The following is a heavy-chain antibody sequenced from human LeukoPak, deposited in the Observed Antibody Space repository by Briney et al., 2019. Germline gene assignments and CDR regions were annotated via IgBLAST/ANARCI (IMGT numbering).Heavy chain of an antibody. Sequence: ASVKVSCKASGYTFTGYYMHWVRQAPGQGLEWMGWINPNSGGTNHAQKFQGRVTMTRDTSISTAYMELSRLRSDDTAVYYCARDGSEGYYDYWGQGTLVTVSS. D-gene: IGHD6-19*01. CDR2: INPNSGGT. J-gene: IGHJ4*02. V-gene: IGHV1-2*02. CDR1: GYTFTGYY. CDR3: ARDGSEGYYDY.